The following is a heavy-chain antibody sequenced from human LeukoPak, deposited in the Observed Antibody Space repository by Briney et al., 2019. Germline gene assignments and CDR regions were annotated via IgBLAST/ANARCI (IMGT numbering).Heavy chain of an antibody. Sequence: GGSLRLSCAASGFTFDDYGMSWVRRAPGKGLEWVSGINWNGGSTGYADSVKGRFTISRDNAKNSLYLQMNSLRAEDTALYYCARDPGGSDYYYYYMDVWGKGTTVTVSS. CDR2: INWNGGST. J-gene: IGHJ6*03. D-gene: IGHD3-16*01. V-gene: IGHV3-20*04. CDR1: GFTFDDYG. CDR3: ARDPGGSDYYYYYMDV.